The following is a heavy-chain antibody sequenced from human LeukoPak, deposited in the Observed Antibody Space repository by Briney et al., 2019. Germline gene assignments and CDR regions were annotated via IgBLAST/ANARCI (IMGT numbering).Heavy chain of an antibody. D-gene: IGHD3-10*01. J-gene: IGHJ4*02. V-gene: IGHV3-64D*09. CDR1: GFTVSSNY. Sequence: EPLKISCAASGFTVSSNYMSWVRQAPGKRLEYVSTTNTNGDHKYYADSVKGRFTISRDNSKNTLYLQMSSLRAEDTAVYHCVKKRSAGSGSYFDYWGQGTLVTVSS. CDR2: TNTNGDHK. CDR3: VKKRSAGSGSYFDY.